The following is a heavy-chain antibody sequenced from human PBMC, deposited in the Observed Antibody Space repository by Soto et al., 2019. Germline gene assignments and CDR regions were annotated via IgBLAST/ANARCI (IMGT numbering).Heavy chain of an antibody. CDR3: AREGTMIVVVSPTGAFDI. V-gene: IGHV1-2*02. CDR2: INPNSGGT. D-gene: IGHD3-22*01. J-gene: IGHJ3*02. CDR1: GYTFTGYY. Sequence: QVQLVQSGAEVKKPGASVKVSCKASGYTFTGYYMHWVRQAPGQGLEWMGWINPNSGGTNYAQKFQGRVTLTKDTAISTAYMELSRLRSDDTAVYYCAREGTMIVVVSPTGAFDIWGRGTMVTVSS.